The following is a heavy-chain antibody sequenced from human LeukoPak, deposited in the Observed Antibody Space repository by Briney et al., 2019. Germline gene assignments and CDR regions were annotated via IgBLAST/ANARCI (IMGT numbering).Heavy chain of an antibody. CDR1: GGSISSSGYY. CDR2: IYYSGST. CDR3: ARGAGPFDY. Sequence: SETLSLTCTVSGGSISSSGYYWGWIRQPPGKGLEWIGSIYYSGSTYYNPSLKSRVTISVDTSKNQLSLRLSSVTAADTAVYYCARGAGPFDYWGQGTLVTVSS. V-gene: IGHV4-39*07. J-gene: IGHJ4*02. D-gene: IGHD6-19*01.